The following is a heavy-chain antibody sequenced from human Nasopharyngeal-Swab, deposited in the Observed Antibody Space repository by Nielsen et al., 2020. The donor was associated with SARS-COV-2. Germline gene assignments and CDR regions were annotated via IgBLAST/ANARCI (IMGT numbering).Heavy chain of an antibody. Sequence: GESLKISCKGSGYSFTSYWIGWVRQMPGKGLEWMGIIYPGDSDTRYSPSFQGQVTISADKSISTAYLQWSGLKASDTAMYYCARPYCSSTSCPNWFDPWGQGTLVTVSS. V-gene: IGHV5-51*01. D-gene: IGHD2-2*01. CDR1: GYSFTSYW. CDR2: IYPGDSDT. J-gene: IGHJ5*02. CDR3: ARPYCSSTSCPNWFDP.